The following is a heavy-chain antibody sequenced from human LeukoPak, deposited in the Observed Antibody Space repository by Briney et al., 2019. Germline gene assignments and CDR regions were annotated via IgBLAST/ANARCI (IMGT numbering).Heavy chain of an antibody. V-gene: IGHV3-23*01. CDR1: GFTFSSSA. D-gene: IGHD3-22*01. Sequence: GGSLRLSCAASGFTFSSSAMSWVRQAPGKGLEWVSAITGSGAYTNYPDSVRGRFTISRDNSKNTLSLQMNSLRVEDTAVYYCAKRSSESSGWFDLWGRGTLVTVSS. CDR2: ITGSGAYT. J-gene: IGHJ2*01. CDR3: AKRSSESSGWFDL.